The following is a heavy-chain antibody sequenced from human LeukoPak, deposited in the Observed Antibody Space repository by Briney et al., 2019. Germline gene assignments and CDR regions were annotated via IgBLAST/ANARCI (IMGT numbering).Heavy chain of an antibody. V-gene: IGHV3-11*01. D-gene: IGHD2-8*01. J-gene: IGHJ6*02. CDR2: ISKSGSTI. CDR3: AREGYQYCTTTDCALYGMDV. CDR1: GFTFSDYY. Sequence: KTGGSLRLSYAASGFTFSDYYMSWIRQAPGKGLEWVSYISKSGSTIYYADSVKGRFTISRDNAKNSLYLQMNSLRTEDTAVYYCAREGYQYCTTTDCALYGMDVWGQGTTVTVSS.